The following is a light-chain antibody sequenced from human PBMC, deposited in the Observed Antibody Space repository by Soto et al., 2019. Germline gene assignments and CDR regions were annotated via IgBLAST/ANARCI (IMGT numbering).Light chain of an antibody. J-gene: IGLJ1*01. V-gene: IGLV2-11*01. CDR1: NSDFGAYNY. CDR3: SSFAGSYTHV. CDR2: DVS. Sequence: QSALTQPRSVSGSPGQAVTFSCTGPNSDFGAYNYVSWYQQHPDKAPKLMIYDVSKRPSGVPDRFSGSKSGNTASLTISGLQAEDEADYFCSSFAGSYTHVFGTGTKLTVL.